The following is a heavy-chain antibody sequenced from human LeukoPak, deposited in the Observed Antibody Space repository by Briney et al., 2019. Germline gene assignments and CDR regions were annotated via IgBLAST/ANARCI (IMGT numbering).Heavy chain of an antibody. D-gene: IGHD3-10*01. CDR1: GGSFSGYY. J-gene: IGHJ4*02. Sequence: SETLSLTCAVYGGSFSGYYWSWIRQPPGKGLEWIGEINHSGSTNYNPSLKSRVTISVDTSNNQFSLKLSSVTAADTAVYYCARVGHYYDSGSYYDARGTFDYWGQGTLVTVSS. CDR3: ARVGHYYDSGSYYDARGTFDY. V-gene: IGHV4-34*01. CDR2: INHSGST.